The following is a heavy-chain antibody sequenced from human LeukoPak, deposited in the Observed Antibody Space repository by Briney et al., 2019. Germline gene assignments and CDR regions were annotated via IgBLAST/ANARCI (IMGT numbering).Heavy chain of an antibody. CDR1: GFTFDDYA. D-gene: IGHD6-13*01. Sequence: SGGSLRLSCAASGFTFDDYAMPWVRQAPGKGLEWVSGISWNSGSIGYADSVKGRFTISRDNAKNSLYLQMNSLRAEDTALYYCAKDTRSIAAAGTYFDYWGQGTLVTVSS. V-gene: IGHV3-9*01. J-gene: IGHJ4*02. CDR3: AKDTRSIAAAGTYFDY. CDR2: ISWNSGSI.